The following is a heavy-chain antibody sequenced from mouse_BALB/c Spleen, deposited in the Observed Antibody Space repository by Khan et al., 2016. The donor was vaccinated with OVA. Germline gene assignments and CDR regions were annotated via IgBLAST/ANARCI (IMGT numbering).Heavy chain of an antibody. CDR2: IDPENGHT. D-gene: IGHD2-1*01. J-gene: IGHJ3*01. Sequence: VRLQQSGAELVRPGALVKLSCKASGFNITDYYMHWVKQRPDQGLELIGWIDPENGHTIYDPKFQGKASIKADTSSNTAYLQLSSLTSEDTAVYYSARRGYGNYWFAYWGQGTLVTVSA. CDR3: ARRGYGNYWFAY. CDR1: GFNITDYY. V-gene: IGHV14-1*02.